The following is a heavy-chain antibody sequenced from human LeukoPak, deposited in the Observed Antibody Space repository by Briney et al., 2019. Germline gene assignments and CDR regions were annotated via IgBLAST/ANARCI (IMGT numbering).Heavy chain of an antibody. J-gene: IGHJ4*02. CDR2: ISGSGGST. CDR1: GFTFSSYA. V-gene: IGHV3-23*01. Sequence: GGSLRLSCAASGFTFSSYAMSWVRQAPGEGLEWVSAISGSGGSTYYADSVKGRFTISRDNSKNTLYLQMNSLRAEDTAVYYCAKASAMIVVVSKHFDYWGQGTLVTASS. CDR3: AKASAMIVVVSKHFDY. D-gene: IGHD3-22*01.